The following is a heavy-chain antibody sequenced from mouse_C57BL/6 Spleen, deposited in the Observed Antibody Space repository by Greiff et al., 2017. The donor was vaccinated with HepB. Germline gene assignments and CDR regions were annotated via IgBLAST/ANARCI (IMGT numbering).Heavy chain of an antibody. V-gene: IGHV1-64*01. Sequence: VQLQQPGAELVKPGASVKLSCKASGYTFTSYWMHWVKQRPGQGLEWIGMIHPNSGSTNYNEKFKSKATLTVDKSYSTAYMQLSSLTSEDSAVYYCARDYDYDDAMDYWGQGTSVTVSS. CDR1: GYTFTSYW. CDR3: ARDYDYDDAMDY. CDR2: IHPNSGST. J-gene: IGHJ4*01. D-gene: IGHD2-4*01.